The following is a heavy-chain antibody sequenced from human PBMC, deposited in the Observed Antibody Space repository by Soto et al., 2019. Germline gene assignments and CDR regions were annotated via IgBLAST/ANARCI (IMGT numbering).Heavy chain of an antibody. CDR1: GFTVSSNY. CDR2: IYSDDST. J-gene: IGHJ4*02. Sequence: GGSLRLSCAASGFTVSSNYMSWVRQAPGKGLEWVSVIYSDDSTYYADSVKGRFTISRDNSKNTVYVVMNSLRAEDTAVYYCARDNLRWPFDYWGQGTLVTLSS. D-gene: IGHD4-17*01. V-gene: IGHV3-66*01. CDR3: ARDNLRWPFDY.